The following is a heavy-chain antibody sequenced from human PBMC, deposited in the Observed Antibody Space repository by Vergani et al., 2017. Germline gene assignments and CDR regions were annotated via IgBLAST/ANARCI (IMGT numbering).Heavy chain of an antibody. CDR2: IWYDGSNK. CDR1: GFTFSSYG. V-gene: IGHV3-33*01. CDR3: ASHSDSDAFDI. D-gene: IGHD3/OR15-3a*01. Sequence: VQLVESGGVVVQPGRSLRLSCAASGFTFSSYGMHWVRQAPGKGLEWVAVIWYDGSNKYYADSVKGRFTISRDNSKNTLYLQMNSLRAEDTAVYYCASHSDSDAFDIWGQGTMVTVSS. J-gene: IGHJ3*02.